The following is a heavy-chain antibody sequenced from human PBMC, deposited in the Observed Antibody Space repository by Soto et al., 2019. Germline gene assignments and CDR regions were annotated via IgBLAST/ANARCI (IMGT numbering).Heavy chain of an antibody. CDR1: GASISSYNY. CDR3: ARHVFSKGAFDI. CDR2: IYYKGST. D-gene: IGHD2-2*01. J-gene: IGHJ3*02. Sequence: SETLSLTCNVSGASISSYNYWGWIRQPPGKGLEWIASIYYKGSTYYNPSLKSRVTISVDTSKNQFSLKLSSVTAADTAVYYCARHVFSKGAFDIWGQGTMVTVSS. V-gene: IGHV4-39*01.